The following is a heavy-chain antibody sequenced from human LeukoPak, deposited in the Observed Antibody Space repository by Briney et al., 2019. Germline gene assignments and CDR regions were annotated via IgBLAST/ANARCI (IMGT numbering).Heavy chain of an antibody. CDR3: ARGIAGIAAAGAHFDY. D-gene: IGHD6-13*01. Sequence: GGSLRLSCAASGFTFSSYSMNWVRQAPGKGLEWVSSISSSSSYIYYADSVKGRLTTSRDNAKNSLYLQMNSLRAEDTAVYYCARGIAGIAAAGAHFDYWGQGTLVTVSS. CDR1: GFTFSSYS. V-gene: IGHV3-21*01. CDR2: ISSSSSYI. J-gene: IGHJ4*02.